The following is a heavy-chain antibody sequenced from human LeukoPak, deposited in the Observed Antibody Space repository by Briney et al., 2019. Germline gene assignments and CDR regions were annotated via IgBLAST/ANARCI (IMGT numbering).Heavy chain of an antibody. V-gene: IGHV3-33*01. D-gene: IGHD3/OR15-3a*01. Sequence: PGGSLRLSCVASGFTFRSYGLHWVRQAPGKGLEWAALIWNDGSNKYYADSVKGRSTISRDNSKNTLYLQMNSLRAEDTAVYYCAREWTRTGPFDYLGQGTLVTVSS. J-gene: IGHJ4*02. CDR3: AREWTRTGPFDY. CDR2: IWNDGSNK. CDR1: GFTFRSYG.